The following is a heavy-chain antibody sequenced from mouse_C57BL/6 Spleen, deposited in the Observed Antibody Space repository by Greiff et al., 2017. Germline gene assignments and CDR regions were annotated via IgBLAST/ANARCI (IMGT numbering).Heavy chain of an antibody. CDR3: ARDTTVVGYFDV. J-gene: IGHJ1*03. CDR2: IDPANGNT. D-gene: IGHD1-1*01. CDR1: GFNIKNTY. V-gene: IGHV14-3*01. Sequence: EVQLVESVAELVRPGASVKLSCTASGFNIKNTYMHWVKQRPEQGLEWIGRIDPANGNTKYAPKFQGKASITADTSSNTAYLQLSSLTSEDTAIYYCARDTTVVGYFDVWGTGTTVTVSS.